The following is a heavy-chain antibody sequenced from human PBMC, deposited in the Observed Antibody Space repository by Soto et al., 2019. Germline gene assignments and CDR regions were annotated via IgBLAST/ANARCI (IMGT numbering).Heavy chain of an antibody. J-gene: IGHJ4*02. CDR2: IYRTGST. V-gene: IGHV4-4*02. CDR3: ASRDPGNSVDY. Sequence: LSLTCAVSGGSFTSNNWWTWVRQPPGQGLEWIGEIYRTGSTNYNPSLKSRVTISLDKSENQFSLKVTSLTAADTAVYYCASRDPGNSVDYWGQGPLVTVSS. D-gene: IGHD5-12*01. CDR1: GGSFTSNNW.